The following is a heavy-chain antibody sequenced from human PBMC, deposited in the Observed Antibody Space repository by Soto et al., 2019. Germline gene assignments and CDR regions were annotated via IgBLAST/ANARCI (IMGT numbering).Heavy chain of an antibody. V-gene: IGHV3-7*01. Sequence: PVGSLRLSCAASGFTFSSYWMSWVRQAPGKGLEWVANIKQDGSEKYYVDSVKGRFTISRDNAKNSLCLQMNSLRAEDTAVYYCARYVYCSSTSCYMAHDYYYYYMDVWGKGTTVTVSS. J-gene: IGHJ6*03. D-gene: IGHD2-2*02. CDR3: ARYVYCSSTSCYMAHDYYYYYMDV. CDR2: IKQDGSEK. CDR1: GFTFSSYW.